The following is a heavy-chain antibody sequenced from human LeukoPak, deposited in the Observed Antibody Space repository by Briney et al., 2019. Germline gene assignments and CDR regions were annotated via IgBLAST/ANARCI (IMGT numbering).Heavy chain of an antibody. Sequence: SVKVSCETSGYTFSDFGMSWVRQAPGQGLEWMGWISAYNGDTNYAHNLQGRVTMTTDTSTSTAYMELRSLRSDDTAVYYCARGRPSDYWGQGTLVTVSS. CDR3: ARGRPSDY. CDR2: ISAYNGDT. J-gene: IGHJ4*02. V-gene: IGHV1-18*01. CDR1: GYTFSDFG.